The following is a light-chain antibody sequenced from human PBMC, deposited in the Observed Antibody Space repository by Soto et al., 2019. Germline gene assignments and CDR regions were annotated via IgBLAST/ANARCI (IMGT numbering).Light chain of an antibody. CDR2: GAS. J-gene: IGKJ1*01. CDR1: QSVRNN. Sequence: DIVMTQSPATLSVSPGERATLSCRASQSVRNNLAWYQQKPGQAPRLLIFGASTRATGTPARFSGSGSGTDFTLTISSLQSEDFAVYYCKKYNAWPPWTFGQGTKVEI. V-gene: IGKV3-15*01. CDR3: KKYNAWPPWT.